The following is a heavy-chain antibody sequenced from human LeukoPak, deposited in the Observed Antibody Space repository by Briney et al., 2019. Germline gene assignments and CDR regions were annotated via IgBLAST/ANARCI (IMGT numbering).Heavy chain of an antibody. CDR2: LYYSGST. D-gene: IGHD3-10*01. V-gene: IGHV4-59*01. CDR3: ARDCTSGSYYHTLCDP. J-gene: IGHJ5*02. Sequence: SETLSLTCAVSGASISSFYWSWIRQPPGKGREWIGSLYYSGSTNYYPSLKSRVTISLDTSMNLFSLKLSSVSAAGTAVYFCARDCTSGSYYHTLCDPWGQGALVTVSS. CDR1: GASISSFY.